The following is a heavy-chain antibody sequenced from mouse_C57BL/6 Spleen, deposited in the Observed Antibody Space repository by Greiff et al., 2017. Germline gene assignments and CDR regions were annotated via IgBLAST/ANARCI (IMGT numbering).Heavy chain of an antibody. Sequence: LVESGPELVKPGASVTISCKASGYAFSSSWMNWVKQRPGQGLEWIGRIYPGDGDTNYNGKFKGKATLTADKSSSTAYMQLSSLTSEDSAVYFCARGDYYFDGWGQGTTLTVSS. J-gene: IGHJ2*01. V-gene: IGHV1-82*01. CDR1: GYAFSSSW. CDR3: ARGDYYFDG. CDR2: IYPGDGDT.